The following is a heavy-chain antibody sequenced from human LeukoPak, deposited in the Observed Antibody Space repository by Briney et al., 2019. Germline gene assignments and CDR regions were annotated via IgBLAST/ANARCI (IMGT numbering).Heavy chain of an antibody. CDR1: GGSFSGYY. CDR3: ARGSQSLGYCSGGSCRAKIFDY. V-gene: IGHV4-34*01. CDR2: INHSGST. D-gene: IGHD2-15*01. Sequence: PSETLSLTCAVYGGSFSGYYWSWIRQPPGKGLEWIGEINHSGSTNYNPSLKSRVTISVDTSKNQFSLKLSSVTAADTAGYYCARGSQSLGYCSGGSCRAKIFDYWGQGTLVTVSS. J-gene: IGHJ4*02.